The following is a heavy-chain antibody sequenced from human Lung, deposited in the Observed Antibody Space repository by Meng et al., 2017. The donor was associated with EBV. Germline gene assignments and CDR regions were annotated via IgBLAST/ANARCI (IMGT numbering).Heavy chain of an antibody. V-gene: IGHV3-30*03. J-gene: IGHJ5*02. CDR2: LPSDGGNT. CDR3: ARDLSGRFDP. D-gene: IGHD1-26*01. Sequence: VQLVEAGGGLVQPGGSLRLSCAASGFTFSSYAMSWVRQAPGKGPEWVAILPSDGGNTYYSDSVKGRFTISRDNSQKILYLQMNSLRAEDTAVYYCARDLSGRFDPWGQGTLVTVSS. CDR1: GFTFSSYA.